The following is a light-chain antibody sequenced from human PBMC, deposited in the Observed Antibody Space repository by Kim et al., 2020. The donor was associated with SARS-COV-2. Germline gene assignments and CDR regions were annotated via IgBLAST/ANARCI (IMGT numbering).Light chain of an antibody. J-gene: IGKJ5*01. CDR3: QQNSSSPST. V-gene: IGKV3-20*01. Sequence: SQGERAAPSSRASQSVSRASLACTKKKPGQPPRLFIYGEPTRATGIPDRFSGSGSGTDLTLPIRGLGPEDFAVYYGQQNSSSPSTFGQGTRRGIK. CDR1: QSVSRAS. CDR2: GEP.